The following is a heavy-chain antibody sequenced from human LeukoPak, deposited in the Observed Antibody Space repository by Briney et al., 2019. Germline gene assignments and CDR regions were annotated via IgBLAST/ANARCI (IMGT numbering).Heavy chain of an antibody. J-gene: IGHJ2*01. Sequence: PSXTLSLTCAVSGYSISSGYYWGWIRPPPGKGLEWIGSIFHSSSTYYNPSLKSRVTISVDTSKTPFSLKLSSVTAADTAVYYCAREWGYYDSSGYASFPDLWGRGTLVTVSS. D-gene: IGHD3-22*01. V-gene: IGHV4-38-2*02. CDR3: AREWGYYDSSGYASFPDL. CDR1: GYSISSGYY. CDR2: IFHSSST.